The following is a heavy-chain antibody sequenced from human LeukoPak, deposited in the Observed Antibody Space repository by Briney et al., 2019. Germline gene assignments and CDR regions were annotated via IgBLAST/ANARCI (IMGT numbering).Heavy chain of an antibody. V-gene: IGHV3-48*04. CDR2: ISSSSSTI. CDR1: GFTFSSYS. CDR3: ARDHRYAFDN. D-gene: IGHD5-12*01. J-gene: IGHJ4*02. Sequence: RSGGSLRLSCAASGFTFSSYSMNWVRQAPGKGLEWVSYISSSSSTIYYADSVKGRFTISRDNAKNSLYLQMNSLRAEDTAVYYCARDHRYAFDNWGQGTLVTVSS.